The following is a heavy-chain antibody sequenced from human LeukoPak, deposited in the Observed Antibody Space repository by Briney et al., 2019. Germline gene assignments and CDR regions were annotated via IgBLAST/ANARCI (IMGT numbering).Heavy chain of an antibody. CDR2: IHPNSGAT. J-gene: IGHJ4*02. D-gene: IGHD3-16*02. CDR1: GYTFTDYY. Sequence: GASVKVSFKASGYTFTDYYLHWVRQAPGQGLEWVGWIHPNSGATHYAQKFQGRLTMTRDTSISTAYMELSRLRSDDTAVYYCARDRNVMITFGGVIAPIGYWGQGTLVTVSS. V-gene: IGHV1-2*02. CDR3: ARDRNVMITFGGVIAPIGY.